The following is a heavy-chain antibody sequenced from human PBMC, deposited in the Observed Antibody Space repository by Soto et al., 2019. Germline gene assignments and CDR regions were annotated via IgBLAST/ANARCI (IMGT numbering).Heavy chain of an antibody. CDR1: KFTFSGYS. Sequence: EVQLVESGGGLVQPGGSLRLSCAASKFTFSGYSMNWVRQAPGKGLEWVSYISSTSATIYYADSVKGRFTTSRDDAKTSLYLQMNSLRDEDTAVYYCARGSEKGGGPWGQGTLVTVSS. V-gene: IGHV3-48*02. CDR2: ISSTSATI. J-gene: IGHJ5*02. D-gene: IGHD3-16*01. CDR3: ARGSEKGGGP.